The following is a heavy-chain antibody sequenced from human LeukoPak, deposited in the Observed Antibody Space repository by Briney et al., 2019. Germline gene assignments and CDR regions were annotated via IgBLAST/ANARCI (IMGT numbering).Heavy chain of an antibody. Sequence: SETLSLTCSVSGDSVTSTYWSWLRQPPGKGLEWIAYGHHSESSNYNPSFRSRVTIPVDTSRNQFSLRLTSVTAADTAVYYCARESAGSLHDSTAAFHYWGQGILVIVSS. V-gene: IGHV4-59*02. CDR2: GHHSESS. CDR3: ARESAGSLHDSTAAFHY. J-gene: IGHJ4*02. CDR1: GDSVTSTY. D-gene: IGHD2-8*02.